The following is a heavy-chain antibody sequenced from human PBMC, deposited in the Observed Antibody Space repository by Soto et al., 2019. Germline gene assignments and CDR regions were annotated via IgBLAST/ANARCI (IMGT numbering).Heavy chain of an antibody. CDR2: ISSSSSTI. D-gene: IGHD4-17*01. CDR1: GFTFSSYS. J-gene: IGHJ5*02. CDR3: ARESGAGSSTVTLNCFDP. Sequence: EVQLVESGGGLVQPGGSLRLSCAASGFTFSSYSMNWVRQAPGKGLEWVAYISSSSSTIYYADSVKGRFTISRDNAKNSLYMQMNSLRAEDTAGYYCARESGAGSSTVTLNCFDPWGQGTLVTVSS. V-gene: IGHV3-48*01.